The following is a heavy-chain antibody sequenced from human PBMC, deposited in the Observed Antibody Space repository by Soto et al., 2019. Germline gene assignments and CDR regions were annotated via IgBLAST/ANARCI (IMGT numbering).Heavy chain of an antibody. CDR2: INHSGST. D-gene: IGHD3-10*01. V-gene: IGHV4-34*01. CDR1: GGSFSGYY. CDR3: ARGALVFSWFGESDSDAFDI. Sequence: NPSETLSLTCAVYGGSFSGYYWSWIRQPPGKGLEWIGEINHSGSTNYNPSLKSRVTISVDTSKNQFSLKLSSVTAADTAVYYCARGALVFSWFGESDSDAFDIWGQGTMVTVSS. J-gene: IGHJ3*02.